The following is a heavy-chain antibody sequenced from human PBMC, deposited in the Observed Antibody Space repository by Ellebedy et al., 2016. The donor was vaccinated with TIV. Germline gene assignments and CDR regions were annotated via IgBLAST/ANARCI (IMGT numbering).Heavy chain of an antibody. V-gene: IGHV4-31*03. CDR1: GGSISSGGYY. D-gene: IGHD4-23*01. J-gene: IGHJ4*02. CDR2: IYYSGST. Sequence: SETLSLTCTVSGGSISSGGYYWSWIRQHPGTGLEWIGYIYYSGSTYYNPSLKSRVTISVDTSKNQFSLRLSSVTAADTAVYYCTRGGRRWFSDYWGQGTLVTVSS. CDR3: TRGGRRWFSDY.